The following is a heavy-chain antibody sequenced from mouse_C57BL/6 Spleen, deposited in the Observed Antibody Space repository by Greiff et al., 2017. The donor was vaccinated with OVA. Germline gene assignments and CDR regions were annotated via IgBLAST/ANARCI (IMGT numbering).Heavy chain of an antibody. V-gene: IGHV1-64*01. J-gene: IGHJ1*03. CDR1: GYTFTSYW. D-gene: IGHD1-1*02. Sequence: QVQLQQPGAELVKPGASVKLSCKASGYTFTSYWMHWVKQRPGQGLEWIGMIHPNSGSTNYNEKFKSKATLTVDKSSSTAYMQLSSLTSEDSAVYFCARKGGFRDWYFEVWGTGTTVTVSS. CDR2: IHPNSGST. CDR3: ARKGGFRDWYFEV.